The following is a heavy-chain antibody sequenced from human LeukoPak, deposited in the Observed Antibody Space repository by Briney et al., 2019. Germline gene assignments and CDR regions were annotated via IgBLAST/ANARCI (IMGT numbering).Heavy chain of an antibody. Sequence: SETLSLTCTVSGVSISSYYWSWIRQPPGKGLEWIGYIYYSGSTNYNPSLNSRVTISVDTSKNQFSLKLSSVTAADTAVYYCARQTGTARRYFDYWGQGTLVTVSS. CDR1: GVSISSYY. J-gene: IGHJ4*02. CDR2: IYYSGST. CDR3: ARQTGTARRYFDY. D-gene: IGHD1-1*01. V-gene: IGHV4-59*08.